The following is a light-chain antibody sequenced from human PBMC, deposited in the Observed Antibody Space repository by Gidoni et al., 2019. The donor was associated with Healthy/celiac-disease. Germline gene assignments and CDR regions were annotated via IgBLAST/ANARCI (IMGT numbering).Light chain of an antibody. CDR1: RSVSSSY. J-gene: IGKJ5*01. V-gene: IGKV3-20*01. CDR2: GAA. Sequence: MVLPRPQATLSLSPGESATLSCRARRSVSSSYLAWYQQKPDQAPRLLIYGAASRATGIPDRFSGRGSGTDVTLTISRLEPEDFAVYYCQQYGSSPRITFGQGTRLEIK. CDR3: QQYGSSPRIT.